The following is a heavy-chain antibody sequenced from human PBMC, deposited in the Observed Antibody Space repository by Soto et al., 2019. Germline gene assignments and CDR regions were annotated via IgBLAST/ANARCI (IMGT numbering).Heavy chain of an antibody. Sequence: GGSLRLSCAASGFTFSSYGMHWVRQAPGKGLEWVSAISGSGGSTYYADSVKGRFTISRDNSKNTLYLQMNSLRAEDTAVYYCAKALGVIPSGGFDPWGQGTLVTVSS. CDR1: GFTFSSYG. V-gene: IGHV3-23*01. D-gene: IGHD3-10*01. J-gene: IGHJ5*02. CDR2: ISGSGGST. CDR3: AKALGVIPSGGFDP.